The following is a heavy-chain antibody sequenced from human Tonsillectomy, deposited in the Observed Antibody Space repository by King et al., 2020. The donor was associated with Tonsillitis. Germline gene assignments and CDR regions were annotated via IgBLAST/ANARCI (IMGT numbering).Heavy chain of an antibody. CDR3: ARDYCGGDCYSGDC. CDR2: IWFDGGHK. Sequence: QLVQSGGGVVQPGGSLRLSCAASGFAFSSYGMHWVRQSPGKGLEWAAVIWFDGGHKYYADSVMGRFTISRDNSKNTVYLQMDYLRAEDTGVYLCARDYCGGDCYSGDCWGQGTQVTVSS. CDR1: GFAFSSYG. V-gene: IGHV3-33*08. D-gene: IGHD2-21*02. J-gene: IGHJ4*02.